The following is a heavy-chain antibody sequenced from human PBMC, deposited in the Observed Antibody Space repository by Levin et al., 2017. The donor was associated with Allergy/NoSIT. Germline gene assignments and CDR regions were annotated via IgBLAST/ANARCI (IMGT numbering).Heavy chain of an antibody. J-gene: IGHJ4*02. D-gene: IGHD3-10*01. CDR2: IKQDGSEK. Sequence: GASVKVSCAASGFTFSTHWMSWVRQAPGKGLEWVANIKQDGSEKYYVDSVKGRFTISRDNAKNSLYLQMNSLRAEDTAVYYCARLLYGSGSPFDYWGQGTLVTVSS. CDR1: GFTFSTHW. CDR3: ARLLYGSGSPFDY. V-gene: IGHV3-7*01.